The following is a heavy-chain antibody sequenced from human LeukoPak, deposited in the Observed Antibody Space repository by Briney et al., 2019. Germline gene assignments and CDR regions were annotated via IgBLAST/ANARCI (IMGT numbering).Heavy chain of an antibody. D-gene: IGHD3-22*01. CDR2: INSDGSST. V-gene: IGHV3-74*03. CDR3: ARDVDYHVTSECFDY. CDR1: GFTFSSYW. Sequence: QSGGSLRLSCAASGFTFSSYWMHWARQAPGKGLVWVSRINSDGSSTTYADSVKGRFTIARDNAKNTLYLQMNSLRPEDTAVYYCARDVDYHVTSECFDYWGQGTLVTVSS. J-gene: IGHJ4*02.